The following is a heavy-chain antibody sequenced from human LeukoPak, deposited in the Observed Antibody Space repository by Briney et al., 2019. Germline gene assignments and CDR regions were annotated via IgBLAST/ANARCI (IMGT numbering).Heavy chain of an antibody. CDR3: AKGGNYYVSGSPRLES. Sequence: GGSLRLSCAASGFSFSSYAIDWVRQAPGKGLEWVSSINGNGGRAKYADFVTGRFTISRDSSQNTVYLQMKSMRAENTAVYYCAKGGNYYVSGSPRLESGGRGTLVPVSS. CDR1: GFSFSSYA. CDR2: INGNGGRA. D-gene: IGHD3-10*01. V-gene: IGHV3-23*01. J-gene: IGHJ4*02.